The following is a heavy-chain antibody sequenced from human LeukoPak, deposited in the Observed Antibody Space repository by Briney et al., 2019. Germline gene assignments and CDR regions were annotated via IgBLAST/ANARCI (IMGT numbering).Heavy chain of an antibody. V-gene: IGHV4-59*01. Sequence: SETLSLTCAVYGGSFSGYYWSWIRQPPGKGLEWIGYIYYSGSTNYNPSLKSRVTISVDTSKNQFSLKLSSVTAADTAVYYCARDATGYGSGNLDWFDPWGQGTLVTVSS. CDR3: ARDATGYGSGNLDWFDP. D-gene: IGHD3-10*01. CDR1: GGSFSGYY. CDR2: IYYSGST. J-gene: IGHJ5*02.